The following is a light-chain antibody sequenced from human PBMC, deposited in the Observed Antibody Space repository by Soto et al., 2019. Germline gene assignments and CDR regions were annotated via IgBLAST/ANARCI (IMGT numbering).Light chain of an antibody. Sequence: EIVLTQSPGTLSLSPGERATLSCRASRSVSSTYLAWYQQKPGQAPRLLIYGSSSRATGIPDRFSGSGSGTDFTLTISRLEPEDFAVYYCQQYNNWPPRTFGQGTKVEIK. CDR3: QQYNNWPPRT. V-gene: IGKV3-20*01. J-gene: IGKJ1*01. CDR2: GSS. CDR1: RSVSSTY.